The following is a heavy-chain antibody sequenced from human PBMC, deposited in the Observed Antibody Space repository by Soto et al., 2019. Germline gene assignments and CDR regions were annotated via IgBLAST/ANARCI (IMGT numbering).Heavy chain of an antibody. Sequence: PGESLKISCNGPGYNFTSYWIGWVRPIPGKGLEWMGIIYPGDSDTRNSPSFQGQVTISADKSISTAYLQWSSMKASDTAMYYCASQGYRIGVAGTRVGYFQHWGQGTLVTVSS. J-gene: IGHJ1*01. CDR2: IYPGDSDT. D-gene: IGHD6-19*01. CDR1: GYNFTSYW. V-gene: IGHV5-51*01. CDR3: ASQGYRIGVAGTRVGYFQH.